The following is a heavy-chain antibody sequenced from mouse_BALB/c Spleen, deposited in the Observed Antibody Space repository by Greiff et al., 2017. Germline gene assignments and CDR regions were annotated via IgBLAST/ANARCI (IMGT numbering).Heavy chain of an antibody. D-gene: IGHD1-1*02. CDR2: ISSGSSTI. J-gene: IGHJ3*01. CDR3: ARSEGSYAWFAY. Sequence: DVQLVESGGGLVQPGGSRKLSCAASGFTFSSFGMHWVRQAPEKGLEWVAYISSGSSTIYYADTVKGRFTISRDNPTNTLFLQMTSLRSEDTAMYYCARSEGSYAWFAYWGQGTLVTVSA. CDR1: GFTFSSFG. V-gene: IGHV5-17*02.